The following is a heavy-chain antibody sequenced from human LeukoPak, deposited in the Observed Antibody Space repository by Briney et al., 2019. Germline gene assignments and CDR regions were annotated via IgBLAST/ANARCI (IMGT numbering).Heavy chain of an antibody. Sequence: SETLSLTCTVSGGSTSSYYWSWIRQPPGKGLEWIGYTYYSGSTNYNPSLKSRVTISVDTSKNQFSLKLSSVTAADTAVYYCAREGPGIAARLYYYYGMDVWGQGTTVTVSS. D-gene: IGHD6-6*01. J-gene: IGHJ6*02. CDR3: AREGPGIAARLYYYYGMDV. CDR2: TYYSGST. V-gene: IGHV4-59*01. CDR1: GGSTSSYY.